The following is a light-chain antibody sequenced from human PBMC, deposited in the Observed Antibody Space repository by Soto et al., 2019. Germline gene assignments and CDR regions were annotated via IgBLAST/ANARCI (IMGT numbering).Light chain of an antibody. Sequence: RMTPSPSTLSAYVRSRVAISSRASQNIRSRLAWFQQKPGKAPKLLIYDASSLESGVPQRFSGSGSGTEFTLTISSLQTDDFSTYYGQQYHSYWTFGQGTKVDIK. CDR1: QNIRSR. CDR3: QQYHSYWT. V-gene: IGKV1-5*01. J-gene: IGKJ1*01. CDR2: DAS.